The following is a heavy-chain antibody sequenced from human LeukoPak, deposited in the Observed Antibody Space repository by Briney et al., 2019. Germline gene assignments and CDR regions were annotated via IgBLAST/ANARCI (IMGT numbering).Heavy chain of an antibody. D-gene: IGHD6-19*01. Sequence: ASVKVSCKVSGYTLTELSMHWVRQAPGKGLEWMGGFDPEDGETTYAQKFQGRVTMTEDTSTDTAYMELSSLRSEDTAVYYCATDQLGMAVAGTIDAFDIWGQGTMVTVSS. CDR1: GYTLTELS. J-gene: IGHJ3*02. V-gene: IGHV1-24*01. CDR3: ATDQLGMAVAGTIDAFDI. CDR2: FDPEDGET.